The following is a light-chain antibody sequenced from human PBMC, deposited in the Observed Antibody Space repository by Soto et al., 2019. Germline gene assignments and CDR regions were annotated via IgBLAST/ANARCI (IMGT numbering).Light chain of an antibody. CDR1: QSITNW. CDR2: GAS. V-gene: IGKV3-20*01. Sequence: TQSPSTLSASVGDRVTITCRASQSITNWLAWYQQKPGQAPRLLIYGASSRATGIPDRFSGSGSGTDFTLTISRLEPEDFVVYYCQQYGSSPPLTFGGGTKVDIK. CDR3: QQYGSSPPLT. J-gene: IGKJ4*01.